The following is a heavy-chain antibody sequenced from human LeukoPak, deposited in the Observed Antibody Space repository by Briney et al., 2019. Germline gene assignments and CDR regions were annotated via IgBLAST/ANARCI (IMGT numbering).Heavy chain of an antibody. CDR1: GFTFSSYA. CDR2: ISYDGSNK. J-gene: IGHJ5*02. CDR3: AKGDPMDWFDP. V-gene: IGHV3-30-3*01. Sequence: GGSLRLSCAASGFTFSSYAMHWVRQAPGKGLEWVAVISYDGSNKYYADSVKGRFTISRDNSKNTLYLQMNSLRAEDTAVYYCAKGDPMDWFDPWGQGTLVTVSS.